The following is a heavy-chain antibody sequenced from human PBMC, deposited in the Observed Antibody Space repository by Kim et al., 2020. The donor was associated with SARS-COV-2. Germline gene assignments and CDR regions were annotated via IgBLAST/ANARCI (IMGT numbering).Heavy chain of an antibody. Sequence: SETLSLTCTVSGGSINNYYWSWIRQPPGKGLDWIGYIYYSGSTNYNPSLKSRVTISVDTSKHQFSLKLSSLTAADTAVYYCARGGSGGSGSYYDNWFDPWGQGTLVTVSS. CDR3: ARGGSGGSGSYYDNWFDP. V-gene: IGHV4-59*01. J-gene: IGHJ5*02. CDR1: GGSINNYY. CDR2: IYYSGST. D-gene: IGHD3-10*01.